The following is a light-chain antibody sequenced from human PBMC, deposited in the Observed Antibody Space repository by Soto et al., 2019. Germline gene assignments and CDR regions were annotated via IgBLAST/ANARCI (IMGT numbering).Light chain of an antibody. CDR1: QSVSSSY. Sequence: EIVLTQSPGTLSLSPGERATLSCRASQSVSSSYLAWYQQKPGQAPRLLIYGASTRATGIPARFIGGGSGTEFTLTISSLQSDDFAVYYCQQYKNGWAFGQGTKVDIK. V-gene: IGKV3-15*01. CDR3: QQYKNGWA. CDR2: GAS. J-gene: IGKJ1*01.